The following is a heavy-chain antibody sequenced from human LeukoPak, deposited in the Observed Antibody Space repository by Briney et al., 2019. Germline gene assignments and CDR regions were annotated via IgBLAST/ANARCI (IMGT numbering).Heavy chain of an antibody. D-gene: IGHD4-23*01. Sequence: SGTLSLTCAVSGGSISTSNSNWWSWVRQPPGKGLEWIGEISHSGSTNYNPSLRSRVTISVDKSKNQFSLKLSSVTAADTAVYYCARDLHGGNSFTSDWYFDLWGRGTLVTVSS. CDR2: ISHSGST. CDR1: GGSISTSNSNW. J-gene: IGHJ2*01. V-gene: IGHV4-4*02. CDR3: ARDLHGGNSFTSDWYFDL.